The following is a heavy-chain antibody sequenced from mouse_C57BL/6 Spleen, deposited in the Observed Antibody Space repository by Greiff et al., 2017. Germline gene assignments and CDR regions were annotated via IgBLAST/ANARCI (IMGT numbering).Heavy chain of an antibody. CDR1: GFNIKDDY. Sequence: VQLQQSGAELVRPGASVKLSCTASGFNIKDDYMHWVKQRPEQGLEWIGWIDPENGDTEYASKFQGKATIPADTSSNTAYLQLSSLTSEDTAVYYCTTSGNYDFDYWGQGTTLTVSS. CDR2: IDPENGDT. V-gene: IGHV14-4*01. D-gene: IGHD2-1*01. CDR3: TTSGNYDFDY. J-gene: IGHJ2*01.